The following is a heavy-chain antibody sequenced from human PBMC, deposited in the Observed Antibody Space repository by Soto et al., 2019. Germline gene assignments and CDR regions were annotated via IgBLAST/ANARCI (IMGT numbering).Heavy chain of an antibody. Sequence: QLQLQESGPGLVKPSETLSLTCTVSGGSISSSSYYWGWIRQPPGKGLEWIGSIYYSGSTYYNPSLKSRVTISVDTSKNQFSLKLSSVTAADTAVYYCARTWRMVRGVIGPYDAFDIWGQGTMVTVSS. D-gene: IGHD3-10*01. CDR2: IYYSGST. J-gene: IGHJ3*02. CDR1: GGSISSSSYY. CDR3: ARTWRMVRGVIGPYDAFDI. V-gene: IGHV4-39*01.